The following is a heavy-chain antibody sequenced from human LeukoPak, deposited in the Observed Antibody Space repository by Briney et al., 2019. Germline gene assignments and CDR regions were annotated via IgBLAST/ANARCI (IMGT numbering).Heavy chain of an antibody. CDR1: QFTFSIYS. V-gene: IGHV3-48*01. CDR2: IGSSRTSI. D-gene: IGHD5-18*01. Sequence: GGSLRLSCAASQFTFSIYSVNWVRQAPGKGLEWVSYIGSSRTSIYYADSVKGRFTISRDNAKNTLYLQMNSLRAEDTAVYYCARDLYSWIQLLTIDYWGQGTLVTVSS. CDR3: ARDLYSWIQLLTIDY. J-gene: IGHJ4*02.